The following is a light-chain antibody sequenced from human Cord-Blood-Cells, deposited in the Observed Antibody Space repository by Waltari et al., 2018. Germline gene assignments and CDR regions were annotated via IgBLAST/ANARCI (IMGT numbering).Light chain of an antibody. CDR1: QSISSY. V-gene: IGKV1-39*01. J-gene: IGKJ2*03. Sequence: DIQMTQSHSSLSASVGDRVTITCRASQSISSYLNWYQQKPGKAPKLLIYAASSLQSGVPSRFSGSGSGTDFTLTISSLQPEDFATYYCQQSYSTPYMYSFGQGTKLEIK. CDR2: AAS. CDR3: QQSYSTPYMYS.